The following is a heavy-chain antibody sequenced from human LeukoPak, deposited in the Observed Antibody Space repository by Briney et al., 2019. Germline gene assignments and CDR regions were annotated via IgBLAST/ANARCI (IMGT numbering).Heavy chain of an antibody. Sequence: PGGSLRLSCAASGFTLSSYAMSWVRQGPGKGLEWVSAISVSGNTYHADSVKGRFTISRDSSKNTLYLQMNSLRAEDAAVYYCARAGLYNWNYEGTAYFDYWGQGTLVTVSS. D-gene: IGHD1-7*01. V-gene: IGHV3-23*01. CDR1: GFTLSSYA. CDR2: ISVSGNT. CDR3: ARAGLYNWNYEGTAYFDY. J-gene: IGHJ4*02.